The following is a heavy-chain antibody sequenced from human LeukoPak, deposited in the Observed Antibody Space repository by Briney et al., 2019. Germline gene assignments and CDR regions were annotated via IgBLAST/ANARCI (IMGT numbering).Heavy chain of an antibody. CDR2: ISSSSSYI. CDR3: ARDSRGDYVYYYGMDV. D-gene: IGHD4-17*01. V-gene: IGHV3-21*01. CDR1: GFTFSSYS. J-gene: IGHJ6*02. Sequence: GGSLRLSCAASGFTFSSYSMNWVRQAPGKGLEWVSSISSSSSYIYYADSVKGRFTISRDNAKNSLYLQMNSLRAEDTAVYYCARDSRGDYVYYYGMDVWGQGTTVTVSS.